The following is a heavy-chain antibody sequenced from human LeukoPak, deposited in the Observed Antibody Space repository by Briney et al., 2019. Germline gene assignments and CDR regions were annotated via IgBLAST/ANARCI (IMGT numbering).Heavy chain of an antibody. CDR2: ISLAGQT. CDR1: GGSISGTNW. J-gene: IGHJ4*02. CDR3: SRESGPFCPFGY. D-gene: IGHD1-26*01. V-gene: IGHV4-4*02. Sequence: PSGTLSLTCGVSGGSISGTNWWSWVRQPPGQGLEWIGEISLAGQTNYNPSLNGRVTMSLDKSSNQLSLHLTSVTAANTATYFCSRESGPFCPFGYWGQGTLVIVSS.